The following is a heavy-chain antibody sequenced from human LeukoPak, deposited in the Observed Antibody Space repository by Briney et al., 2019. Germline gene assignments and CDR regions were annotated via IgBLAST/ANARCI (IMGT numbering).Heavy chain of an antibody. J-gene: IGHJ6*03. Sequence: PGGSLKLSCAASGFTFSDYYMSWIRQAPGKGLEWVSYISSSGSTIYYADSVKGRFTISRDNAKNSLYLQMNSLRAEDTAVYYCARVRDRDGYNRYYYYYYMDVWGKGTTVTVSS. CDR2: ISSSGSTI. D-gene: IGHD5-24*01. V-gene: IGHV3-11*04. CDR3: ARVRDRDGYNRYYYYYYMDV. CDR1: GFTFSDYY.